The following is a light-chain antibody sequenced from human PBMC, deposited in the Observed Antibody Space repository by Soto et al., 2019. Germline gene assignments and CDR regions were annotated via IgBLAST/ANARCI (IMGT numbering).Light chain of an antibody. CDR3: QQYDTWPQT. J-gene: IGKJ1*01. CDR2: GAS. V-gene: IGKV3-15*01. Sequence: IVMTQSPASLSVPPGRRATLSCRASQSVSSNFAWYLQKPGQAPRLLIYGASTRATAAPARFTASGSGTEFTLTISSLQSDDFGVYYCQQYDTWPQTFGQGTKVDIK. CDR1: QSVSSN.